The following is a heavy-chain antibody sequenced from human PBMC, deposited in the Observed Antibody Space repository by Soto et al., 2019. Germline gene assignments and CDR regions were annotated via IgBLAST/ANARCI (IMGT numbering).Heavy chain of an antibody. Sequence: QITLKESGPTLVKPTQTLTLTCTFSGFSLSTTGVGVGWIRQPPGKALEWLALIYWDDDKRYNPSLNSRLTITKDTSKNQGVLAMINVDPVDTATFYCVQSRCGGDCLRSYSSHSYYGLDVWGQGTTVTVSS. J-gene: IGHJ6*02. CDR3: VQSRCGGDCLRSYSSHSYYGLDV. V-gene: IGHV2-5*02. CDR2: IYWDDDK. CDR1: GFSLSTTGVG. D-gene: IGHD2-21*02.